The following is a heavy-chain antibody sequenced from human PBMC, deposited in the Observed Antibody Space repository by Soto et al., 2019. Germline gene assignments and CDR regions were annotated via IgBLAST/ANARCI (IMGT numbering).Heavy chain of an antibody. Sequence: LRLSCAASGFTFSSYAMHWVRQAPGKGLEWVAVISYDGSNKYYADSVKGRFTISRDNSKNTLYLQMNSLGAEDTAVYYCARVFIGTYYYDSSGYPDYWGQGTLVTVSS. CDR1: GFTFSSYA. J-gene: IGHJ4*02. D-gene: IGHD3-22*01. CDR2: ISYDGSNK. CDR3: ARVFIGTYYYDSSGYPDY. V-gene: IGHV3-30-3*01.